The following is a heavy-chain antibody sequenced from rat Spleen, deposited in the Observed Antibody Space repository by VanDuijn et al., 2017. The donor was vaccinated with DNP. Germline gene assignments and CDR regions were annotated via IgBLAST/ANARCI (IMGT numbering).Heavy chain of an antibody. J-gene: IGHJ1*01. CDR3: ARRRLPYWYFDF. CDR2: INTGSGGT. D-gene: IGHD1-4*01. V-gene: IGHV1-43*01. Sequence: QVQLQQSGAELAKPGSSVKISCKASGYTFTSYYIGWIKETTGQGLEYIGYINTGSGGTNFNERFKGKATLTVDKSSSTAFMQLSSLTPDDSAVYYCARRRLPYWYFDFWGPGTMVTVSS. CDR1: GYTFTSYY.